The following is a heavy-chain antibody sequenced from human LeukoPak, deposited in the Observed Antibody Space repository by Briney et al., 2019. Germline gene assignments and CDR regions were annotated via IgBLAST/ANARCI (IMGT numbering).Heavy chain of an antibody. CDR2: IRYDGSNK. CDR1: GFTFSSYG. CDR3: AKTCSSTSCHNGYFRH. V-gene: IGHV3-30*02. Sequence: GGSLRLSCAASGFTFSSYGVHWVRQAPGKGLEWVAFIRYDGSNKYYADSVKGRFTISRDNSKNTLYLQMNSLRAEDTTVYYCAKTCSSTSCHNGYFRHWGQGTLVTVSS. D-gene: IGHD2-2*01. J-gene: IGHJ1*01.